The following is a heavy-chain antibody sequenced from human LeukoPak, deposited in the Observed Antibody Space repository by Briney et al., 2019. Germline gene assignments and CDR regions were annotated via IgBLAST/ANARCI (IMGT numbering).Heavy chain of an antibody. D-gene: IGHD4-17*01. V-gene: IGHV1-46*01. CDR2: INPSGGST. Sequence: GASVKVSCKASGYTFTSYYIHWVRQAPGQGLEWMGIINPSGGSTSYAPKFQGRVTMTTDTSTSTVYMELSSLRSEDTAVYYCARADFGVHSWGQGTLVAVSS. CDR3: ARADFGVHS. CDR1: GYTFTSYY. J-gene: IGHJ5*02.